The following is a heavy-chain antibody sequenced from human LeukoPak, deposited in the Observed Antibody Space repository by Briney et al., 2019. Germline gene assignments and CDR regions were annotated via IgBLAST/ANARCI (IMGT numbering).Heavy chain of an antibody. CDR1: GFTFSTYW. CDR3: AKDRLFSSVPAPDY. CDR2: IKQDGSEK. Sequence: GGSLRLSCAASGFTFSTYWMSWVRQAPGKGLEWVANIKQDGSEKYYVDSVKGRFTISRDNAKNSLYLQMNSLRAEDTAVYYCAKDRLFSSVPAPDYWGQGTLVTVSS. J-gene: IGHJ4*02. D-gene: IGHD2-2*01. V-gene: IGHV3-7*01.